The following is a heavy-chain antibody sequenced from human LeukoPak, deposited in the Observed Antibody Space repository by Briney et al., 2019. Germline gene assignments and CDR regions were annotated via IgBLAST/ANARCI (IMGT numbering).Heavy chain of an antibody. CDR2: INTNTGNP. J-gene: IGHJ4*02. D-gene: IGHD6-13*01. CDR3: ARVSNGSWYSSGRFDY. CDR1: GYTFTSYA. Sequence: ASVKVSCKASGYTFTSYAMNWVRQAPGQGLEWMGWINTNTGNPTYAQGFTGRFVFSLDTSVSTAYLQISSLKAEDTAVYYCARVSNGSWYSSGRFDYWGQGTLVTVSS. V-gene: IGHV7-4-1*02.